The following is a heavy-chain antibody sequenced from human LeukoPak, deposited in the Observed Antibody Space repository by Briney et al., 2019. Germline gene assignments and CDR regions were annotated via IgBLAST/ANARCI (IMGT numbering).Heavy chain of an antibody. Sequence: GGSLRLSCAASGFTVNSNSMTWVRQAPGKGLEWVSVIYSGGSTYYADSVKGRFTISRDNSKNTLYLQMNSLRAEDTAVYYCARILGGIDYWGQGTLITVSS. D-gene: IGHD3-10*01. V-gene: IGHV3-53*01. CDR3: ARILGGIDY. J-gene: IGHJ4*02. CDR2: IYSGGST. CDR1: GFTVNSNS.